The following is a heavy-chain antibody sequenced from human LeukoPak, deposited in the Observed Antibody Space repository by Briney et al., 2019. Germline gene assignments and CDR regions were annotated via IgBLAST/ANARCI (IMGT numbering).Heavy chain of an antibody. CDR2: ISGSGSST. CDR3: AKDLSPLYYYYGMDV. Sequence: GGSLRLSCAASGFTFSSYVMSWVRQAPGKGLEWVSAISGSGSSTYYADSVKGRFTISRDNSKNTLYLQMNSLRAEDTAVYHCAKDLSPLYYYYGMDVWGQGTTVTASS. CDR1: GFTFSSYV. J-gene: IGHJ6*02. V-gene: IGHV3-23*01.